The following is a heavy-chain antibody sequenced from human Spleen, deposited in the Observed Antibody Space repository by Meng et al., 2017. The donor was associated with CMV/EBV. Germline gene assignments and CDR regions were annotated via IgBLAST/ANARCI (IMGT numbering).Heavy chain of an antibody. Sequence: CAACGFSFDGYCMRWVREAGGEGMEWIYNSSWNDDSTGYADSVKSRFNTPRDNAKNYLYLQMNRLRVEDKGFYYCARYYSSSSGFDYWGQGTLVTVSS. CDR3: ARYYSSSSGFDY. J-gene: IGHJ4*02. CDR2: SSWNDDST. CDR1: GFSFDGYC. V-gene: IGHV3-20*04. D-gene: IGHD6-6*01.